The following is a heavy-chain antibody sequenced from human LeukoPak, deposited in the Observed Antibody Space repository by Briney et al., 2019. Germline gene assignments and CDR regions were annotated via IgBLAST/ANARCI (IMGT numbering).Heavy chain of an antibody. J-gene: IGHJ3*02. CDR2: ISSSSSYI. V-gene: IGHV3-21*01. Sequence: GGSLRLSCAASGFTFSSYSMNWVRQAPGKGLEWVSSISSSSSYIYYADSVRGRFTISRDNAKNSLYLQMNSLRAEDTAVYYCARGSPRITMIVVVITKSLDAFDIWGQGTMVTVSS. D-gene: IGHD3-22*01. CDR3: ARGSPRITMIVVVITKSLDAFDI. CDR1: GFTFSSYS.